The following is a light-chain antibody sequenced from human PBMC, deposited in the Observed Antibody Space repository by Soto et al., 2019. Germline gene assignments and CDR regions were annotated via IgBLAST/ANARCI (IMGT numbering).Light chain of an antibody. V-gene: IGKV1-27*01. CDR1: QDIGNF. CDR2: AAS. Sequence: DIQMTQSPSSMSAMVGNRVTISGRAIQDIGNFLAWYKQKPGKVPKLLIYAASTLQSGVPSRFSGSGSGTDFTLNISSLQPEDVATYYCQKCKVAPFPFGGRPQVDLK. J-gene: IGKJ4*01. CDR3: QKCKVAPFP.